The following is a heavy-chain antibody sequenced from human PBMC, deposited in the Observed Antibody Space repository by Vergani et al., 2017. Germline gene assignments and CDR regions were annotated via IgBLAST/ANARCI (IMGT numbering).Heavy chain of an antibody. V-gene: IGHV3-21*04. CDR3: AKDSVYYYENYYYYYMDV. J-gene: IGHJ6*03. CDR1: GFSFPGYA. D-gene: IGHD3-22*01. CDR2: ISSSSAYI. Sequence: VHLVESGGGVVQPGGSLRLSCEASGFSFPGYAMSWVRQAPGKGLEWVASISSSSAYIDYVDSIKGRFTISRDNAKRSVFLQMNSLRAEDTAVYYCAKDSVYYYENYYYYYMDVWGKGTTVTVSS.